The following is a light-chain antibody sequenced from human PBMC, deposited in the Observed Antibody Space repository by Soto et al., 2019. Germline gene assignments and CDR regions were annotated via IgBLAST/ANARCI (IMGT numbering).Light chain of an antibody. CDR2: KAS. J-gene: IGKJ4*01. Sequence: DIQMTQSPSTLSASVGDRVTITCRASQSISSWLAWYQQKPGKAPNLLIYKASSLESGVPSRFSGSGSGTEFTLTINSLQPDDIATYYCQQYNRYSLTFGGGTKVDIK. V-gene: IGKV1-5*03. CDR3: QQYNRYSLT. CDR1: QSISSW.